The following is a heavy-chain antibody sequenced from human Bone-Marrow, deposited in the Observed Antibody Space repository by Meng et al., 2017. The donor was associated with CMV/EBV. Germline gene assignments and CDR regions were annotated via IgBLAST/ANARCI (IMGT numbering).Heavy chain of an antibody. J-gene: IGHJ4*02. CDR2: LFSGGTT. CDR1: GFTVSSNY. V-gene: IGHV3-53*01. CDR3: VRWVVDVGGLDY. D-gene: IGHD2-15*01. Sequence: GESLKISCVVSGFTVSSNYMSWVRQAPGKGLEWVSVLFSGGTTTYGDSVKGRFTISRDNSKNTLFLQRNSLRAEDTAVYYCVRWVVDVGGLDYWGQGVLVTVSS.